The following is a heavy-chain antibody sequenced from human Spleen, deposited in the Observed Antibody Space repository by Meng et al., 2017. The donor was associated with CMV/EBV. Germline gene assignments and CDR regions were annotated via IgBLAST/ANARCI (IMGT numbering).Heavy chain of an antibody. D-gene: IGHD5-24*01. CDR1: GFTFSSYG. V-gene: IGHV3-30*02. J-gene: IGHJ4*02. Sequence: GESLKISCAASGFTFSSYGMHWVRQAPGKGLEWVAFIRYDGSNKYYADSVKGRFTISRDNSKNTLYLQMNSLRAEDTAIYYCAKDAATILYFFDSWGQGTLVTVSS. CDR2: IRYDGSNK. CDR3: AKDAATILYFFDS.